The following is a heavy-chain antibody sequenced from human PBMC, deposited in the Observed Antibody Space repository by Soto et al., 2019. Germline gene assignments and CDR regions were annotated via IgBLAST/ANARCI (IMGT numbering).Heavy chain of an antibody. CDR3: ASLFYDYIWGSYRPDNPFDY. Sequence: GSLRLSCAASGFTFSSYWMSWVRQAPGKGLERVANIKQDGSEKYYVDSVKGRFTISRDNAKNSLYLQMNSLRAEDTAVYYCASLFYDYIWGSYRPDNPFDYWGQGTLVTVSS. CDR1: GFTFSSYW. J-gene: IGHJ4*02. CDR2: IKQDGSEK. D-gene: IGHD3-16*02. V-gene: IGHV3-7*01.